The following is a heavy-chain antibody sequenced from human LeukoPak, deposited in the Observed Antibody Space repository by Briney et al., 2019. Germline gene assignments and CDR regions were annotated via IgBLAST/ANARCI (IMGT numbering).Heavy chain of an antibody. CDR1: GFTFSSYA. J-gene: IGHJ4*02. CDR2: ISGSGGST. D-gene: IGHD3-10*01. V-gene: IGHV3-23*01. Sequence: GGSLRLSCAASGFTFSSYATSWVRQAPGKGLEWVSTISGSGGSTYYADSVKGRFTISRDNSKNTLYLQMNSLTAEDTAVYHCAQDSRSGGYYFDYWGQGTLVTVSS. CDR3: AQDSRSGGYYFDY.